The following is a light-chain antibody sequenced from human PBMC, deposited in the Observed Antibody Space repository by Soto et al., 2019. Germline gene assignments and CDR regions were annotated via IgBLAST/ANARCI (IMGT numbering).Light chain of an antibody. CDR1: SSDVGGYNY. V-gene: IGLV2-14*01. Sequence: QSVLTQPASVSGSPGQSITISCTGTSSDVGGYNYVSWYQQHPGKAPKLMIYDVSNRPSGVSKRFSGSKSGNTASLTISGLQAEDEADYYCSSYTSSSTLEVFGGGTKVTVL. CDR3: SSYTSSSTLEV. J-gene: IGLJ2*01. CDR2: DVS.